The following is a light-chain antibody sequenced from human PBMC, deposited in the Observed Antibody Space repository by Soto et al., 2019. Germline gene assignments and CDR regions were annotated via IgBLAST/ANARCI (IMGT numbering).Light chain of an antibody. CDR2: DAS. V-gene: IGKV1-5*01. CDR1: QSVSGW. J-gene: IGKJ1*01. CDR3: QQYETFSGT. Sequence: DIPMTQSPSTLSASVSETVTVTCRASQSVSGWLAWYQQKPGEAPKLLIYDASALPRGVPSRFSGSGSGTKFTLTIASLQPDDFATYYCQQYETFSGTFGPGTKVDIK.